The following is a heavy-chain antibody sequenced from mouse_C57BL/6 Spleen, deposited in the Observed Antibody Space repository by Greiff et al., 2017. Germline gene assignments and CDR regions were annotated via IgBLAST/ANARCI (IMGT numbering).Heavy chain of an antibody. J-gene: IGHJ2*01. V-gene: IGHV1-76*01. CDR2: IYPGSGNT. CDR3: ARDGTSTEGFDY. D-gene: IGHD1-1*01. Sequence: VQLQESGAELVRPGASVKLSCKASGYTFTDYYINWVKQRPGQGLEWIARIYPGSGNTYYNEKFKGKATLTAEKSSSTAYMQLSSLTSEDSAVYFCARDGTSTEGFDYWGQGTTLTVSS. CDR1: GYTFTDYY.